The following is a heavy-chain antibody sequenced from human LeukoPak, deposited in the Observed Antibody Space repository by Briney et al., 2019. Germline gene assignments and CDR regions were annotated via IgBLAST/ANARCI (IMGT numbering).Heavy chain of an antibody. D-gene: IGHD5-18*01. J-gene: IGHJ4*02. CDR2: ISGSGGST. CDR3: AKSTGYSYGYFDY. V-gene: IGHV3-23*01. CDR1: GFTFSSYA. Sequence: LTGGSLRLSCAASGFTFSSYAMSWVRQAPGKGLEWVSAISGSGGSTYYPDSVKGRFTISRDNSKNTLYLQMNNLRAEDTAVYYCAKSTGYSYGYFDYRGQGTLVTVSS.